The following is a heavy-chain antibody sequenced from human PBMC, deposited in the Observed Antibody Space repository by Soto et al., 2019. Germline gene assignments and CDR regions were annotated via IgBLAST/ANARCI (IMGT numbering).Heavy chain of an antibody. D-gene: IGHD3-10*01. Sequence: QVQLVESGGGVVQPGRSLRLSCAASGFTFSSYGMHWVRQAPGKGLEWVAVIWYDGSNKYYADSVKGRFTISRDNSKNTLYLQMNSLRAEDTAVYYCARDVTMVRGVIGYGMDVWGQGTTVTVSS. CDR2: IWYDGSNK. CDR1: GFTFSSYG. J-gene: IGHJ6*02. CDR3: ARDVTMVRGVIGYGMDV. V-gene: IGHV3-33*01.